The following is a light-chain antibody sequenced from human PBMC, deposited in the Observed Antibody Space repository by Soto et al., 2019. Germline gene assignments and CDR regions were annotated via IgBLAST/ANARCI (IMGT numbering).Light chain of an antibody. V-gene: IGKV1-39*01. CDR3: QQSYITPPYT. Sequence: DIQMTQSPSSLSTSVGDRVTITCRASQYINNYLNWYQQKPGKAPKLLIFAAYNLQSGVPSRFSGSGSGTDFTLTISSLQPEDFGTYYCQQSYITPPYTFRQGTKLDMK. CDR1: QYINNY. J-gene: IGKJ2*01. CDR2: AAY.